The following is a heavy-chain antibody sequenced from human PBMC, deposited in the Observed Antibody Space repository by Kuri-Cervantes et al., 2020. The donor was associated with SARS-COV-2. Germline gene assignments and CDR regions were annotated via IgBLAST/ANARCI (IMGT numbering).Heavy chain of an antibody. CDR2: IYHTGST. CDR3: ARGKFEYSSSHYYYYFYAMDV. J-gene: IGHJ6*02. D-gene: IGHD6-6*01. Sequence: SETLSLTCAVSGGSFSSDNCWSWVRQPPGKGLEWIGEIYHTGSTNLNPSLKSRVTILVDKSRNQFSLKLSSVTAADTAAYYCARGKFEYSSSHYYYYFYAMDVWGLGTTVTVSS. CDR1: GGSFSSDNC. V-gene: IGHV4-4*02.